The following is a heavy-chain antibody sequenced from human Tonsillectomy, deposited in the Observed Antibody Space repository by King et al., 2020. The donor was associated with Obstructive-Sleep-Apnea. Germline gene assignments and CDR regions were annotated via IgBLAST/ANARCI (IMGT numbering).Heavy chain of an antibody. CDR3: ARDLGYCSSTSCSNYYYGMDV. CDR2: IYSGGSS. CDR1: GFTVSSNY. Sequence: VQLVESGGGLVQPVGSLRLSCAASGFTVSSNYMSWVRQAPGKGLAWVSVIYSGGSSYYADSVKGRFTISRDNSKNTLYLQMNSLRAEDTPVYYCARDLGYCSSTSCSNYYYGMDVWGQGTTVTVSS. D-gene: IGHD2-2*01. J-gene: IGHJ6*02. V-gene: IGHV3-66*01.